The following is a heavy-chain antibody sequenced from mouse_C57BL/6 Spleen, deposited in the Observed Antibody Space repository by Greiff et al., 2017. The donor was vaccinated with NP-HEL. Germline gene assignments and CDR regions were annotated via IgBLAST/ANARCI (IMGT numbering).Heavy chain of an antibody. J-gene: IGHJ1*03. V-gene: IGHV5-9-1*02. CDR1: GFTFSSYA. CDR2: ISSGGDYI. D-gene: IGHD1-1*01. CDR3: TREAPYHYGSSPWYFDV. Sequence: EVQLQESGEGLVKPGGSLKLSCAASGFTFSSYAMSWVRQTPEKRLEWVAYISSGGDYIYYADTVKGRFTISRDNARNTLYLQMSSLKSEDTAMYYCTREAPYHYGSSPWYFDVWGTGTTVTVSS.